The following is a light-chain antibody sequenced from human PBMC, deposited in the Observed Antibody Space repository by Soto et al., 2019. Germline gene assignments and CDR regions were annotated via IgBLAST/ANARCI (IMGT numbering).Light chain of an antibody. CDR2: DTS. J-gene: IGKJ5*01. V-gene: IGKV3-11*01. CDR3: QQRSTWPIT. Sequence: EIVLTQSPATLSLSPGERATLSCRASQSVTSYLAWYQQKPGQAPRLLIYDTSNRATGIPARSSGSGSGTDFTLTISSLEPEDLAVYYCQQRSTWPITFGQGTRLEIK. CDR1: QSVTSY.